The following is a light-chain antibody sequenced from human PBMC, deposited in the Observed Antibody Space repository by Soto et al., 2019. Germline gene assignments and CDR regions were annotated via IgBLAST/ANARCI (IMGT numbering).Light chain of an antibody. CDR3: QKYNSAPLT. CDR1: PGINHN. Sequence: DIPKTPFPSFLSAFVGGRSNLTCRASPGINHNLALYQQKPGKVPKVLIYAASTLQSGVPSRFSGSGSGTDFTLTISSLQPEDVATYYCQKYNSAPLTFGGGTKVEIK. J-gene: IGKJ4*01. V-gene: IGKV1-27*01. CDR2: AAS.